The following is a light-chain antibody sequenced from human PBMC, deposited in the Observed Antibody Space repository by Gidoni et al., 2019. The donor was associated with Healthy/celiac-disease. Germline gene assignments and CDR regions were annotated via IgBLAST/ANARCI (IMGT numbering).Light chain of an antibody. J-gene: IGKJ4*01. CDR2: DAS. Sequence: EIVLTQSPATLSLSPGERATLSCRASQCVSSYLAWYQQKPGQAPRLLIYDASSMATGLPARFSGSGSGTDFTLTISSLEPEDFAVYYCQQSSNWPGTFGGGTKVEIK. V-gene: IGKV3-11*01. CDR3: QQSSNWPGT. CDR1: QCVSSY.